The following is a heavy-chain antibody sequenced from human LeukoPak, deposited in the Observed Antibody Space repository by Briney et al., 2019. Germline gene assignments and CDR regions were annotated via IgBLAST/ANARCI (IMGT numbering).Heavy chain of an antibody. V-gene: IGHV3-23*01. Sequence: GGSLRLSCAASGFTFSSYAMSWVRQAPGKGLEWVSAISGSGGSTYYADSVKGRFTISRDNSKNTLYLQMNSLRAEDTAVYYCAKDDLVERRPNYYGMDVWGQGTTVTVSS. J-gene: IGHJ6*02. CDR2: ISGSGGST. D-gene: IGHD5-12*01. CDR3: AKDDLVERRPNYYGMDV. CDR1: GFTFSSYA.